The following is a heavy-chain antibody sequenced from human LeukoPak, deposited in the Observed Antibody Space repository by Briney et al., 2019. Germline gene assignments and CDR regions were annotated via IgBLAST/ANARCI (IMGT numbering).Heavy chain of an antibody. Sequence: PSETLSLTCTVSGGSISSSSYYWGWIRQPPGKGLEWIGSIYYSGSTYYNPSLKSRVTISVDTSKNQFSLKLSSVTAADTAVYYCARGYTIFGVVKRLVYFDYWGQGTLVTVSS. J-gene: IGHJ4*02. CDR3: ARGYTIFGVVKRLVYFDY. CDR1: GGSISSSSYY. D-gene: IGHD3-3*01. V-gene: IGHV4-39*01. CDR2: IYYSGST.